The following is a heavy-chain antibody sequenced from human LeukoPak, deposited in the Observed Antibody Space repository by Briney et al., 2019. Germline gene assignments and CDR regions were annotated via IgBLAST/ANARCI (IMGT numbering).Heavy chain of an antibody. D-gene: IGHD3-22*01. J-gene: IGHJ4*02. V-gene: IGHV4-59*01. CDR3: ARVYSITVPVVVIPQYFDY. CDR1: GGSISSYY. Sequence: SETLSLTCTVSGGSISSYYWSWIRQPPGKGLEWIGYIYYNGSTNYNPSLKSRVTISVDTSKNQFSLKLSSVTAADTAVYYCARVYSITVPVVVIPQYFDYWGQGILVTVSS. CDR2: IYYNGST.